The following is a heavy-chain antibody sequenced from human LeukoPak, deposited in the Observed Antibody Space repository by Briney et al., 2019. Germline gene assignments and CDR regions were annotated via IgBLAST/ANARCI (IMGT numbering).Heavy chain of an antibody. D-gene: IGHD5-18*01. CDR2: IYYSGST. V-gene: IGHV4-59*01. J-gene: IGHJ4*02. Sequence: SETLSLTCTVSGVSISSYYWSWIRQPPGKGLEWIGYIYYSGSTNYNPSLKSRVTISVDTSKNQFSLKLSSVTAADTAMYYCARVMRGYSYGDFDYWGQGTLVTVSS. CDR3: ARVMRGYSYGDFDY. CDR1: GVSISSYY.